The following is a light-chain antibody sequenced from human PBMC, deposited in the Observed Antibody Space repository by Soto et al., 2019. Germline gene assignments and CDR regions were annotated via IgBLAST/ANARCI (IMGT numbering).Light chain of an antibody. V-gene: IGKV3-15*01. Sequence: EIVMTQSPGTLSVSPVERSTRSFIASDSVSSNLALYQQKPCHAPRLLIYGASTRATGIPDRFSGSGSGSDFTLTISRLEPEDFGVYYCQHYQTFLPLTFGGGTKV. CDR2: GAS. J-gene: IGKJ4*01. CDR1: DSVSSN. CDR3: QHYQTFLPLT.